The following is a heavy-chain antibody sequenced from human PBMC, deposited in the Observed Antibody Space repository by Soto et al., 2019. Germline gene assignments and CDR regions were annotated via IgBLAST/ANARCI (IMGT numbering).Heavy chain of an antibody. V-gene: IGHV3-7*03. CDR2: INNDGSEK. CDR3: ASGANQDY. D-gene: IGHD2-8*01. CDR1: GFTFSPYW. Sequence: EVQLVESGGDLVQPGGSLRLSCVASGFTFSPYWMSWVRQAPGRGLQWVATINNDGSEKYYADSVKGRFTISRDNARDSLYVRVTSLRAEDTAIDDCASGANQDYGGQGNLVAVSS. J-gene: IGHJ4*02.